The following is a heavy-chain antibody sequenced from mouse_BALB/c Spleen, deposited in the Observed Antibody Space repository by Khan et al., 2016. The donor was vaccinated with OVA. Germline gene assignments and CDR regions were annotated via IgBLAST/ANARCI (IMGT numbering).Heavy chain of an antibody. Sequence: EVQLQESGPGLVKPSQSLSLTCTVSGYSITSGYGWNWIRQFPGNKLEWMAYISYSGSTNYNPSLKSRISITRDTSKNQFFLQLNSVTTEDIATYCCARAASINYWGQGTTLTVSS. V-gene: IGHV3-2*02. CDR3: ARAASINY. J-gene: IGHJ2*01. D-gene: IGHD1-2*01. CDR2: ISYSGST. CDR1: GYSITSGYG.